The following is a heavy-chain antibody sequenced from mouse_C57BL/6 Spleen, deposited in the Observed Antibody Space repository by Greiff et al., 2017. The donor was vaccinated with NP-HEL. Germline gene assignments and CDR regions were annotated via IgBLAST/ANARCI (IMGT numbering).Heavy chain of an antibody. CDR3: TKEDSSGYGFAY. V-gene: IGHV1-5*01. CDR2: IYPGNSDT. Sequence: VQLQQSGTVLARPGASVKMSCKTSGYTFTSYWMHWVKQRPGQGLEWIGAIYPGNSDTSYNQKFKGKAKLTAVTSASTAYMELSSLTNEDSAVYYCTKEDSSGYGFAYWGQGTLVTVSA. J-gene: IGHJ3*01. D-gene: IGHD3-2*02. CDR1: GYTFTSYW.